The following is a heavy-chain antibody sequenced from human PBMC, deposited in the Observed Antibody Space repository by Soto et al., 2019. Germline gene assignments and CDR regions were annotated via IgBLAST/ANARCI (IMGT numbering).Heavy chain of an antibody. CDR1: GFAFSSYG. D-gene: IGHD1-26*01. CDR3: ARTEGVVGVRSRWFDP. J-gene: IGHJ5*02. Sequence: PGGSLRLSCAASGFAFSSYGIHWVRQAPGKGLEWVAVISYDGSNKYYADPVKGRFTISRDNSKNTLYLQMNSLRVEDTAAYYCARTEGVVGVRSRWFDPWGQGTLVTVSS. CDR2: ISYDGSNK. V-gene: IGHV3-30*03.